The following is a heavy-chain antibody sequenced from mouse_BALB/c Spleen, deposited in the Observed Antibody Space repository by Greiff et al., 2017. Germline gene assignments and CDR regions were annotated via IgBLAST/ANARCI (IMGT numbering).Heavy chain of an antibody. J-gene: IGHJ3*01. V-gene: IGHV7-3*02. CDR2: IRNKANGYTT. Sequence: EVMLVESGGGLVQPGGSLRLSCATSGFTFTDYYMSWVRQPPGKALEWLGFIRNKANGYTTEYSASVKGRFTISRDNSQSILYLQMNTLRAEDSATYYCARDGATYAYWGQGTLVTVSA. CDR1: GFTFTDYY. CDR3: ARDGATYAY. D-gene: IGHD3-1*01.